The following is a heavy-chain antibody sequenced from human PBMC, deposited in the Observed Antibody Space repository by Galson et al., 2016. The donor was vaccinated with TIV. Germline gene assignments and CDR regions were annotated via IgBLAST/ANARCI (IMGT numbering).Heavy chain of an antibody. Sequence: SVKVSCKASGGTFNSCTISWVRQAPGQGLEWMGTIVPTLGITNYAQKFQGRVTITADKSTTTAYMELSSLRSEDTAMYYRARLDTSSWYGYFQYWGQGTLVTVSS. D-gene: IGHD6-13*01. V-gene: IGHV1-69*02. CDR2: IVPTLGIT. J-gene: IGHJ1*01. CDR3: ARLDTSSWYGYFQY. CDR1: GGTFNSCT.